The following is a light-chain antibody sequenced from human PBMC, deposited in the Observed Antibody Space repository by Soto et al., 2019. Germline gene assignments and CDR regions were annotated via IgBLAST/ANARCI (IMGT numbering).Light chain of an antibody. Sequence: EIVMTQSPATLPVSPGGRATLSSRASQSVSSNLAWYQQKPGQAPRLLIYGASSRATGIPDRFSGSGSGTDFTLTISRLEPEDFAVYYCQQYGSSRGTFGQGTKVDIK. CDR1: QSVSSN. V-gene: IGKV3-20*01. CDR2: GAS. J-gene: IGKJ1*01. CDR3: QQYGSSRGT.